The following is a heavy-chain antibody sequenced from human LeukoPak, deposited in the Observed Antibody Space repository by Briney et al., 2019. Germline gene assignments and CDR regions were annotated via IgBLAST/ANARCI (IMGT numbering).Heavy chain of an antibody. CDR1: GFTFSRYS. CDR2: ISSSSSYI. D-gene: IGHD4/OR15-4a*01. J-gene: IGHJ4*02. CDR3: ARRAGAYSHPYDY. Sequence: GGSLRLSCAASGFTFSRYSMNWVRQAPGKGLEWVSSISSSSSYIYYADSVKGRFTISRDNAKNSLYLQMNSLRAEDTAVYYCARRAGAYSHPYDYWGQGTLVTVSS. V-gene: IGHV3-21*04.